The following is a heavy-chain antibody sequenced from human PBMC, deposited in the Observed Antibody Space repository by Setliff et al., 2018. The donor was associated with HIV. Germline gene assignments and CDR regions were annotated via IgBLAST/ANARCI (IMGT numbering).Heavy chain of an antibody. CDR2: ISSTGTT. D-gene: IGHD2-15*01. CDR3: ARFGRALDDGGSSVRLDF. J-gene: IGHJ4*02. CDR1: GDSFTNYD. V-gene: IGHV4-4*08. Sequence: SETLSLTCTVSGDSFTNYDCTWIRQSPGKALQWIGSISSTGTTNYSPSLSSRVTISIETWNTRFSLWLRSVTASDTATYYCARFGRALDDGGSSVRLDFWGEGELVTVSS.